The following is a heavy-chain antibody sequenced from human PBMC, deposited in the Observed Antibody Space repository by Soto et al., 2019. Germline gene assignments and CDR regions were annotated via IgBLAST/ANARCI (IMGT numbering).Heavy chain of an antibody. D-gene: IGHD1-1*01. CDR2: IDGDDNK. Sequence: SGPTLVNPTQTLTLTCSFSGFPLSTGGMRVSWIRQPPGPALELLARIDGDDNKYYSTSLRTRLTISKDTSKKQVVLTMTNMDPVDTATYYCARSMPSTGTFDYWGQGTLVTVSS. CDR1: GFPLSTGGMR. CDR3: ARSMPSTGTFDY. V-gene: IGHV2-70*04. J-gene: IGHJ4*02.